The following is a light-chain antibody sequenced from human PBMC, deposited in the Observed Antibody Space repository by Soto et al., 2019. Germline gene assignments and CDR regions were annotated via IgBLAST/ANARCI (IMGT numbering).Light chain of an antibody. Sequence: DIQMTQSPSTLSASVGDRVTITCRASQSISSWLAWYQQKPGKAPKLLIYDASSLESGVPSRFSGXXXXTXXXLTISSLQPDDFATYYCQQYNSYPWTFGQGTKVEIK. V-gene: IGKV1-5*01. CDR1: QSISSW. CDR3: QQYNSYPWT. CDR2: DAS. J-gene: IGKJ1*01.